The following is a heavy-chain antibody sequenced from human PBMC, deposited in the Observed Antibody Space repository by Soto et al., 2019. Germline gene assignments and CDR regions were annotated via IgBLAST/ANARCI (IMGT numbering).Heavy chain of an antibody. CDR3: ARVQVYYYGSGLPDY. J-gene: IGHJ4*02. V-gene: IGHV1-69*13. Sequence: SVKVSCKASGGTFSSYAISWVRQAPGQGLEWMGGIIPIFGTANYAQKFQGRVTITADESTSTAYMELSSLRSEDTALYYCARVQVYYYGSGLPDYWGQGTLVTVSS. CDR2: IIPIFGTA. D-gene: IGHD3-10*01. CDR1: GGTFSSYA.